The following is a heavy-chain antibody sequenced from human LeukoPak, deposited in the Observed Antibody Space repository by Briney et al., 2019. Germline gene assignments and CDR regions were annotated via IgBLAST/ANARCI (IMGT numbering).Heavy chain of an antibody. V-gene: IGHV1-46*01. CDR3: ARAGEDYYGSGSYCFDY. CDR1: GYTFTSYY. Sequence: ASVKVSCKASGYTFTSYYMHWVRQAPGHGLEWMGIINPSGGSTSYAQKFQGRVTMTRDMSTSTVYMELSSLRSEDTAVYYCARAGEDYYGSGSYCFDYWGQGTLVTVSS. J-gene: IGHJ4*02. CDR2: INPSGGST. D-gene: IGHD3-10*01.